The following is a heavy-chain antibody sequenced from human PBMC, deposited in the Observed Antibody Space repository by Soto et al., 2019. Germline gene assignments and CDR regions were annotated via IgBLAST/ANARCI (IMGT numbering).Heavy chain of an antibody. CDR1: GGSISSGDYY. CDR2: IYYSGST. V-gene: IGHV4-30-4*01. J-gene: IGHJ4*02. Sequence: SETLSLTCTVSGGSISSGDYYWSWIRQPPGKGLEWIGYIYYSGSTYYNPSLKSRVTISVDTSKNQFSLKLSSVTAADTAVYYCARVEYDYYGSGSYYNYWGQGTLVTVSS. CDR3: ARVEYDYYGSGSYYNY. D-gene: IGHD3-10*01.